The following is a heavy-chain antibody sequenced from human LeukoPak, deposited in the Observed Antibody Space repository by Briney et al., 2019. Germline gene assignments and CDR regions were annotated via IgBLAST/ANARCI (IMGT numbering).Heavy chain of an antibody. CDR3: ASLLRDILPFFDY. CDR1: GLTFGTYS. CDR2: ISSHSRTI. J-gene: IGHJ4*02. Sequence: PGGSLRLSCAASGLTFGTYSMNWVRQAPGKGLEWVSYISSHSRTIYYADSVKGRFTISRDNAKNSLFLQMDSLRAEDTAVYYCASLLRDILPFFDYWGQGTLVTVSS. V-gene: IGHV3-48*01.